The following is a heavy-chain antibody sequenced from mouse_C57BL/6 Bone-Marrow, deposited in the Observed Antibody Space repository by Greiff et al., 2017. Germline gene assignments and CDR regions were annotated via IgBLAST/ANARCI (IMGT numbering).Heavy chain of an antibody. CDR2: IDPSDSYT. J-gene: IGHJ3*01. CDR1: GYTFTSYW. D-gene: IGHD1-1*01. V-gene: IGHV1-69*01. CDR3: ARDYGSSYGAWFAY. Sequence: VQLQQPGAELVMPGASVKLSCKASGYTFTSYWMHWVKQRPGQGLEWIGEIDPSDSYTNYNQKFKGKSTLTVDKSSSTAYMQLSSLTSEDSAVYYGARDYGSSYGAWFAYWGQGTLVTVSA.